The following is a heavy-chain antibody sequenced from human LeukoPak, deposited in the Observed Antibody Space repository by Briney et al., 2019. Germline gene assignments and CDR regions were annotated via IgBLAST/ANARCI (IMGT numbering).Heavy chain of an antibody. Sequence: GGSLRLSCAASGFTFSNAWMSWVRQAPGKGLEWVGRIKSKTDGGTTDYAAPVKGGFTISRDDSKNTLYLQMNSLKTEDTAVYYCTTSIDILTGWDYFDYWGQGTLVTVSS. CDR2: IKSKTDGGTT. V-gene: IGHV3-15*01. D-gene: IGHD3-9*01. CDR1: GFTFSNAW. CDR3: TTSIDILTGWDYFDY. J-gene: IGHJ4*02.